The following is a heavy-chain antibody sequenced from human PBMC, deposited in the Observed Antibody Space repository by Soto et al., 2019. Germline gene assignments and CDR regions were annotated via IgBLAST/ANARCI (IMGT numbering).Heavy chain of an antibody. CDR3: ARDYVILYNWNYERYDY. D-gene: IGHD1-7*01. CDR2: ISSSSSYI. V-gene: IGHV3-21*01. CDR1: GFTFSSYS. J-gene: IGHJ4*02. Sequence: EVQLVESGGGLVKPGGSLRLSCAASGFTFSSYSMNWVRQAPGKGLEWVSSISSSSSYIYYADSVKGRFTISRDNGKNSLYMQMNRLRAEDTAVYYCARDYVILYNWNYERYDYWGQGTLVTVSS.